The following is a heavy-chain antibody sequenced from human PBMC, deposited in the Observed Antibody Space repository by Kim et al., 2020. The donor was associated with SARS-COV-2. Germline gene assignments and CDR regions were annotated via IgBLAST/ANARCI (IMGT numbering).Heavy chain of an antibody. CDR2: ISSSSSYI. Sequence: GGSLRLSCAAPGFTFSSYSMNWVRQAPGKGLEWVSSISSSSSYIYYADSVKGRFTISRDNAKNSLYLQMNSLRAEDTAVYYCARGQIYYDFWSGPSPYGMDVWGQGTTVTVSS. V-gene: IGHV3-21*01. CDR3: ARGQIYYDFWSGPSPYGMDV. J-gene: IGHJ6*02. D-gene: IGHD3-3*01. CDR1: GFTFSSYS.